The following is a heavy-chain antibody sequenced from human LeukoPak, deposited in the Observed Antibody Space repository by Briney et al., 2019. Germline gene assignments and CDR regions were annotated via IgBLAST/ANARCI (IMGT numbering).Heavy chain of an antibody. V-gene: IGHV5-51*01. D-gene: IGHD2-15*01. CDR3: ASQGGYCSGGSCYSNPGPFDY. CDR1: GYSFTSYW. CDR2: IYPGDSDT. J-gene: IGHJ4*02. Sequence: GESLKISCKGSGYSFTSYWIGWVRQMPGKGLGWMGIIYPGDSDTRYSPSFQGQVTISADKSISTAYLQWSSLKASDTAMYYCASQGGYCSGGSCYSNPGPFDYWGQGTLVTVSS.